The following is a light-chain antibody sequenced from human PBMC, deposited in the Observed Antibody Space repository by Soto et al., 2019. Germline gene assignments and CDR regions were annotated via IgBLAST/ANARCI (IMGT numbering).Light chain of an antibody. CDR1: SSDVGSYNV. J-gene: IGLJ3*02. CDR3: CSYASNSPSWV. V-gene: IGLV2-23*01. CDR2: EGS. Sequence: QSALTQPASVSGSPGLSITISCTGTSSDVGSYNVVSWYQQHPGKAPKLMIYEGSKRPSGVSNRFSASKSGNTASLTISGLQAEDEANYYCCSYASNSPSWVFGGGTKLTVL.